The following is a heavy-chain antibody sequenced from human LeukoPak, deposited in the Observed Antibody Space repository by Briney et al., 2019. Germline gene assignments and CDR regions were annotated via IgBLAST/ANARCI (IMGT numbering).Heavy chain of an antibody. J-gene: IGHJ5*02. V-gene: IGHV4-4*09. Sequence: SETLSLTCTVSSGSISSYYWSWIRQPPGKGLEWIGYIYTSGSTNYNPSLKSRVTISVDTSKNQFSLKLSSVTAADTAVYYCARREAKAGWFDPWGQGTLVTVSS. CDR1: SGSISSYY. CDR2: IYTSGST. CDR3: ARREAKAGWFDP.